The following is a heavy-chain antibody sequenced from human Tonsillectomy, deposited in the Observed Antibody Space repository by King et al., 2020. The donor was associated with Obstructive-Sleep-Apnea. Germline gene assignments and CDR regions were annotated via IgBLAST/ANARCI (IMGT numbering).Heavy chain of an antibody. Sequence: VQLVESGGGLVRPGGSLRLSCAASGFTFSRYAVNWVRQAPGKGLEWISYSSSSSGTIHYADSVKGRFTISRDNAKNSLYLQMNSLRAEDTAVYYCAALGAIVNRDAFDIWGQGTVVTVSS. D-gene: IGHD1-26*01. V-gene: IGHV3-48*04. CDR2: SSSSSGTI. CDR3: AALGAIVNRDAFDI. CDR1: GFTFSRYA. J-gene: IGHJ3*02.